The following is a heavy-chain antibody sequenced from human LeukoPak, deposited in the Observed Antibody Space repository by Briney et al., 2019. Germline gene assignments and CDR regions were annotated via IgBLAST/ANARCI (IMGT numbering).Heavy chain of an antibody. V-gene: IGHV3-74*01. CDR3: TKRTVTTSVDNAMDV. Sequence: GGSLRLSCAASGFTFSSYWMHWVRQAPGKGLVWVSRINGEGSSTGYADSVKGRFTISRDNAKNTVYLQMNSLRAEDTAVYYCTKRTVTTSVDNAMDVWGQGTTVTVSS. CDR1: GFTFSSYW. D-gene: IGHD4-17*01. CDR2: INGEGSST. J-gene: IGHJ6*02.